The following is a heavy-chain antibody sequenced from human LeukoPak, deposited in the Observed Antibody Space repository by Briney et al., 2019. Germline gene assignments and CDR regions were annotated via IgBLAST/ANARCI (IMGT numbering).Heavy chain of an antibody. CDR1: GYTFIAYY. J-gene: IGHJ4*02. CDR3: ARDRPRRSWGPTDY. D-gene: IGHD1-26*01. CDR2: INPNSGGT. Sequence: ASVKVSCKASGYTFIAYYMHWVRQAPGQGLEWMGWINPNSGGTNYAQKFQGRVTMTRDTSISTAYMELRSLRSDDTAVYYCARDRPRRSWGPTDYWGQGTLVTVSS. V-gene: IGHV1-2*02.